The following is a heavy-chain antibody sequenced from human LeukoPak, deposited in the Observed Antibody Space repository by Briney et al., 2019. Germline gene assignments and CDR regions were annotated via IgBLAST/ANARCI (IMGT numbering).Heavy chain of an antibody. CDR1: GVSFNGYY. CDR2: INHSGST. V-gene: IGHV4-34*01. CDR3: ARVLAWLDTAMGDY. J-gene: IGHJ4*02. Sequence: SETLSLTCAVYGVSFNGYYWSWIRQPPGMGLEWIGEINHSGSTNYHPSLKSRVTISVDTSKKQFSLKLSSVTAADTAVYYCARVLAWLDTAMGDYWGQGTLVTVSS. D-gene: IGHD5-18*01.